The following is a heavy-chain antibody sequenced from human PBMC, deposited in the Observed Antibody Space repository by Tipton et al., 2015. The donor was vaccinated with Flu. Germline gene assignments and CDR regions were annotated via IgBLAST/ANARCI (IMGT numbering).Heavy chain of an antibody. D-gene: IGHD2-15*01. CDR2: ISSDGGDK. CDR1: TFTFRAYA. V-gene: IGHV3-30*04. Sequence: SLRLSCAASTFTFRAYAMHWVRQAPGKGLEWVSVISSDGGDKYYSDSVKGRFTVSRDNSKDTLDPQMNSLRPEDTAVHYCARACNGGSCLSRQYHNYGMDVWGQGTTVTVS. CDR3: ARACNGGSCLSRQYHNYGMDV. J-gene: IGHJ6*02.